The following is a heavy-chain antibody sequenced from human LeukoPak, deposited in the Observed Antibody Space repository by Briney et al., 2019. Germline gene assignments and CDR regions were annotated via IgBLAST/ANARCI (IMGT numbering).Heavy chain of an antibody. CDR1: GYTFTSYD. Sequence: GASVKVFCKSSGYTFTSYDINWVRQATGQGLEWMGWMNPNSGNTGYAQKFQGRVTITRNTSISTAYMELSSLRSEDTAVYYCARGADSSSSGLDAFTFDYWGQGTLVTVSS. V-gene: IGHV1-8*03. CDR3: ARGADSSSSGLDAFTFDY. D-gene: IGHD6-6*01. CDR2: MNPNSGNT. J-gene: IGHJ4*02.